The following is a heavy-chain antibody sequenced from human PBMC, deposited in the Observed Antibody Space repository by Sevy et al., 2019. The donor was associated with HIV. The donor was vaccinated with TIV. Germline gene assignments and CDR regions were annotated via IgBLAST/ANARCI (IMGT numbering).Heavy chain of an antibody. J-gene: IGHJ4*02. V-gene: IGHV3-15*07. CDR3: NIDITGSTRSFLLDY. Sequence: GGSLRLSCAASGFTFSNAWMNWVRQAPGKGLEWVDRIKSKTDGGTTDYAAPVKGRFIISRDDSKTTLYLQMNSLKTEDTAVYYCNIDITGSTRSFLLDYWGQGTLVTVSS. D-gene: IGHD1-7*01. CDR1: GFTFSNAW. CDR2: IKSKTDGGTT.